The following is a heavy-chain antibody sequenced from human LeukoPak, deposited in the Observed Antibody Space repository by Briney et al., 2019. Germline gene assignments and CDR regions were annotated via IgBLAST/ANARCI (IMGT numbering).Heavy chain of an antibody. Sequence: GGSLRLSCAASGITFSSYGMHWVRQAPGKGLEWVAVISYDGSNKYYADSVKGRFTISRDNSKNTLYLQMNSLRAEDTAVYYCAKGRRTAATSQTVYWGQGTLVTVSS. CDR1: GITFSSYG. V-gene: IGHV3-30*18. CDR3: AKGRRTAATSQTVY. D-gene: IGHD1-1*01. CDR2: ISYDGSNK. J-gene: IGHJ4*02.